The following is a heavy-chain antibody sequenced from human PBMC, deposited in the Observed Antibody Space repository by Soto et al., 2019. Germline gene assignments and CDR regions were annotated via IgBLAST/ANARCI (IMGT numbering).Heavy chain of an antibody. CDR1: GYSFTSYW. V-gene: IGHV5-10-1*01. D-gene: IGHD3-22*01. J-gene: IGHJ6*02. CDR3: ARHVPYDSSGYYYYHYYGMAV. Sequence: PRESLKISCKGSGYSFTSYWISWVRQMPGKGLAWMGRIDPSDSYTNYSPSFRGHVTISADKSISTAYLQWSSLKASDTAMYYCARHVPYDSSGYYYYHYYGMAVWGQGTTVTVSS. CDR2: IDPSDSYT.